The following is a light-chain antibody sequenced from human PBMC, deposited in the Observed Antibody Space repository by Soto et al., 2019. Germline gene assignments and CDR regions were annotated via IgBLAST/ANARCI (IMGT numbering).Light chain of an antibody. Sequence: EIVLTQSPGTLSLSPGERATLSCRASQSVSGSYLAWYQQTPGQAPRLLIYGASSRATGIPDRFSGSGSGTDFTLTISRLEPEDFAVYYCQQYGGSPFTFGPGTKVDIK. V-gene: IGKV3-20*01. CDR1: QSVSGSY. J-gene: IGKJ3*01. CDR3: QQYGGSPFT. CDR2: GAS.